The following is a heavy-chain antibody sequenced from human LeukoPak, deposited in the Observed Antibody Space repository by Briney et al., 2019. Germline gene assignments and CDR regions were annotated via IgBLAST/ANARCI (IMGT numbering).Heavy chain of an antibody. J-gene: IGHJ4*02. CDR3: AKMPMRYYYDSSGSLGYFDY. CDR2: ISGSGGST. V-gene: IGHV3-23*01. Sequence: PGGSLRLSCAASGFTFSSYGMSWVRQAPGKGLEWVSAISGSGGSTYYADSVEGRFTISRDNPKNTLYLQMNSLRAEDTAVYYCAKMPMRYYYDSSGSLGYFDYWGQGTLVTVSS. CDR1: GFTFSSYG. D-gene: IGHD3-22*01.